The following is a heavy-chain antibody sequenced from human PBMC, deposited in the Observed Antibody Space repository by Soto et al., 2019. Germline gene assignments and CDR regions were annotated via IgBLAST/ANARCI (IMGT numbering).Heavy chain of an antibody. CDR1: GYTFTSYG. Sequence: ASVKVSCKASGYTFTSYGISWVRQAPGQGLEWMGWISAYNGNTNYARKLQGRVTMTTDTSTSTAYMELRSLRSDDTAVYYCARIRITIFGVVIIDLDYWGQGTLVTVSS. J-gene: IGHJ4*02. V-gene: IGHV1-18*01. CDR3: ARIRITIFGVVIIDLDY. D-gene: IGHD3-3*01. CDR2: ISAYNGNT.